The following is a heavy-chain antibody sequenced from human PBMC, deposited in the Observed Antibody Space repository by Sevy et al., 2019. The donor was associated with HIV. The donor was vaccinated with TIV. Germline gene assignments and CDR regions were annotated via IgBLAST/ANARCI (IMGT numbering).Heavy chain of an antibody. Sequence: GGSLRLSCAATGFTFSNYAMHWVRQAPGKGLEWVAIIWSDGAYQYHGDSVKGRFTISRDNSKNTLYLQMNSLRAEDTAVYYCAKDKEASYYGSGSYSPDYWGQGTLVTVSS. V-gene: IGHV3-30*02. CDR3: AKDKEASYYGSGSYSPDY. J-gene: IGHJ4*02. CDR2: IWSDGAYQ. D-gene: IGHD3-10*01. CDR1: GFTFSNYA.